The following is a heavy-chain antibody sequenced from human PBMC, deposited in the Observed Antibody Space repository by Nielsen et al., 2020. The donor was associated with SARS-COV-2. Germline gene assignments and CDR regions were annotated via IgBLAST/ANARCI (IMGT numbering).Heavy chain of an antibody. D-gene: IGHD2-2*01. CDR1: GYTFTDYA. J-gene: IGHJ4*02. Sequence: ASVKVSCKASGYTFTDYAIHWVRQAPGQRLEWMGWINAGNGNTKYSQKFQGRVTITRDTSASTAYMELSSLKSEDTAVYYCAIGTSCCYISWGQGTLVTVSS. V-gene: IGHV1-3*01. CDR2: INAGNGNT. CDR3: AIGTSCCYIS.